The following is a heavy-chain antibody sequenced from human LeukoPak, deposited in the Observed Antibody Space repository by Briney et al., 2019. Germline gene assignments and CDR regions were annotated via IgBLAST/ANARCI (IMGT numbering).Heavy chain of an antibody. CDR2: ISGSGGST. J-gene: IGHJ4*02. D-gene: IGHD6-19*01. V-gene: IGHV3-23*01. Sequence: GGSLRLSCAASGFTFSSYAMSWVRQAPGKGLEWVSAISGSGGSTYYADSVKGRFTISRDNSKNTLYLQMNSLRAEDTAVYYCAKTPRIAVAPLRLDYWGQGTLVTVSS. CDR3: AKTPRIAVAPLRLDY. CDR1: GFTFSSYA.